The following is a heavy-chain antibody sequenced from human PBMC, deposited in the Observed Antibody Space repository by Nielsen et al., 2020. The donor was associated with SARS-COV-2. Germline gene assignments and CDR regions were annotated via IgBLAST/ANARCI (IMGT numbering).Heavy chain of an antibody. CDR2: ISAYNGNT. V-gene: IGHV1-18*01. CDR3: ARGRSYGPVMVRENWFDP. CDR1: GYTFTSYG. D-gene: IGHD3-10*01. J-gene: IGHJ5*02. Sequence: ASVKVSCKASGYTFTSYGISWVRQAPGQGLEWMGWISAYNGNTNYAQKLQGRVTMTTDTSTSTAYMELRSLRSDDTAVYYCARGRSYGPVMVRENWFDPWGQGTLVTVSS.